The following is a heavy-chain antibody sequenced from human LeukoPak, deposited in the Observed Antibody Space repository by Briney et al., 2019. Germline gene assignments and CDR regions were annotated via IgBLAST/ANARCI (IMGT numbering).Heavy chain of an antibody. V-gene: IGHV3-20*04. J-gene: IGHJ4*02. CDR2: ITWNGGSS. D-gene: IGHD3-10*01. CDR3: ARGFYGSGGYYPYYFDY. CDR1: GFTFEDYG. Sequence: GGSLRLSCAASGFTFEDYGMSWVRQAPGKGPEWVSGITWNGGSSSYADSVQGRFTISRDNANNSLYLQMNSLRAEDTALYYCARGFYGSGGYYPYYFDYWGQGTLVTVS.